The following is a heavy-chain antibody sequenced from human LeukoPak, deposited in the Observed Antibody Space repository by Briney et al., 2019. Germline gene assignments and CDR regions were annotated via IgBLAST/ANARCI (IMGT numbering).Heavy chain of an antibody. V-gene: IGHV4-39*07. CDR2: IYYSGNT. J-gene: IGHJ6*03. D-gene: IGHD6-13*01. CDR1: AGSISSDSYY. Sequence: SETLSLTCTVSAGSISSDSYYWGWIRQPPGKGLEWIGTIYYSGNTYYNPSLKSRLTISVDTSKNQFSLKLSSVTAADTAVYYCARAYPWRGLRGAAAGSNHIYYYYYMDVWGKGTTVTVSS. CDR3: ARAYPWRGLRGAAAGSNHIYYYYYMDV.